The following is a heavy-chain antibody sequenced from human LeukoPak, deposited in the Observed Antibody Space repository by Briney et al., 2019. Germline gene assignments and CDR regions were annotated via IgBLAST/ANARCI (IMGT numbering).Heavy chain of an antibody. J-gene: IGHJ4*02. Sequence: GRSLRLSCAASGFTFSSYAMHWVRQAPGKGLEWVAVISYDGSNKYYADSVKGRFTISRDNSKNTLYLQMNSLRAEDTAVYYCARDVNWNYYLDYWGQGTLVTVSS. CDR1: GFTFSSYA. D-gene: IGHD1-7*01. CDR2: ISYDGSNK. CDR3: ARDVNWNYYLDY. V-gene: IGHV3-30-3*01.